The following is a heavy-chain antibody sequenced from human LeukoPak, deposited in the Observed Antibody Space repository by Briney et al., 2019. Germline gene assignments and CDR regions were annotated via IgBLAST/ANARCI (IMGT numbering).Heavy chain of an antibody. Sequence: PGGSLRLSCAASGFTFSSYGMHWVRQAPGKGLGWVAVISYDGSNKYYADSVKGRFTISRDNSKNTLYLQMNSLRAEDTAVYYCAKGGWQLVRLYYFDYWGRGTLVTVSS. V-gene: IGHV3-30*18. CDR1: GFTFSSYG. J-gene: IGHJ4*02. CDR2: ISYDGSNK. CDR3: AKGGWQLVRLYYFDY. D-gene: IGHD6-6*01.